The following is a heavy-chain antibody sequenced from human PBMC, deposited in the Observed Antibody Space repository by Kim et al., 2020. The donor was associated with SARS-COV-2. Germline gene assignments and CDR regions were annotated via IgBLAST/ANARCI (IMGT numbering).Heavy chain of an antibody. CDR1: GYAFTGYY. Sequence: ASVKVSCKASGYAFTGYYMHWVRQAPGQGLEWMGRINPNSGGTYYAQKFQGRVTMTRDTSISTAYMELSRLRSDDTVLYYCASDKGSGSLDYWGQGTLVTVSS. CDR2: INPNSGGT. V-gene: IGHV1-2*05. CDR3: ASDKGSGSLDY. D-gene: IGHD3-10*01. J-gene: IGHJ4*02.